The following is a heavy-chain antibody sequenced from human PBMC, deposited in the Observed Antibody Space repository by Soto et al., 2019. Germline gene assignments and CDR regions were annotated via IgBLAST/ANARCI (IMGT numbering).Heavy chain of an antibody. CDR2: ISLTGSDT. Sequence: PGGSLRLSCLASGFTFSHYNIHWVRQAPGKGLEYVSLISLTGSDTHYADFVRGRFTISRDNSKNTVFLQMNSLTAEDTAVYYCVKGRGWTPNPGGLIYYFDSWGQGTLVTVSS. V-gene: IGHV3-64D*08. CDR1: GFTFSHYN. J-gene: IGHJ4*02. CDR3: VKGRGWTPNPGGLIYYFDS. D-gene: IGHD5-12*01.